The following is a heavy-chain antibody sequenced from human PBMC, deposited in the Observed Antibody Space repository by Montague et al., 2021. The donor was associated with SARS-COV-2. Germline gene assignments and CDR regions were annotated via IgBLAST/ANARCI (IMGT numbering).Heavy chain of an antibody. CDR3: TSGREGNYNVMDV. CDR2: TYYRSKWYN. Sequence: CAISGDSVSSNSATWNWVRQSPSRVLEWLGRTYYRSKWYNDYAVSVRGRVTINPDTSKNQFSLQLNSMTPEDTAIYYCTSGREGNYNVMDVWGQGTTVTVSS. V-gene: IGHV6-1*01. CDR1: GDSVSSNSAT. J-gene: IGHJ6*02. D-gene: IGHD1-1*01.